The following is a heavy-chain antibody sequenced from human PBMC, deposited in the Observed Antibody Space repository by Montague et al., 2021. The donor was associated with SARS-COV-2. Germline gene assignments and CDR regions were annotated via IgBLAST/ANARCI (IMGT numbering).Heavy chain of an antibody. D-gene: IGHD3-10*01. CDR3: ARVRDYGSGTSLGMDV. CDR2: INYSGST. V-gene: IGHV4-34*01. J-gene: IGHJ6*02. Sequence: SETLSLTCAVYGGSISGDNWSRIRQLPRKGLEWIGEINYSGSTNYNPSLKSRVTISVDTSKNQFSLKLSSVTAADTAVYYCARVRDYGSGTSLGMDVWGQGTTVTVSS. CDR1: GGSISGDN.